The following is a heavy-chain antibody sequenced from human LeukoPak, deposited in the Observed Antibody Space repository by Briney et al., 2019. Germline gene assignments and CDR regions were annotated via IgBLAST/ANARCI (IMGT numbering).Heavy chain of an antibody. Sequence: APVKVSCKASGGTFSSYAISWVRQAPGQGLEWMGGIIPIFGTANYAQKFQGRVTITADESTSTAYMELSSLRSEDTAVYYCARDSELEMATNIGYYWGQGTLVTVSS. V-gene: IGHV1-69*13. CDR1: GGTFSSYA. CDR2: IIPIFGTA. J-gene: IGHJ4*02. D-gene: IGHD5-24*01. CDR3: ARDSELEMATNIGYY.